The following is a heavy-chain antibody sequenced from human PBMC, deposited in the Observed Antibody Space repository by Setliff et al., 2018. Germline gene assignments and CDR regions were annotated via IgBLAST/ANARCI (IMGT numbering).Heavy chain of an antibody. CDR3: ARQPPLNWAIPFDL. D-gene: IGHD7-27*01. CDR2: IYSSGIT. J-gene: IGHJ3*01. Sequence: KPSETLSLTCTVSGGSITNFYWNWIRQSPGKGLEWIGYIYSSGITNYNPSLKSRLTMPVDTSKNQFSLHLSSMTAADTAVYYCARQPPLNWAIPFDLWGQGKRVTVSS. CDR1: GGSITNFY. V-gene: IGHV4-59*08.